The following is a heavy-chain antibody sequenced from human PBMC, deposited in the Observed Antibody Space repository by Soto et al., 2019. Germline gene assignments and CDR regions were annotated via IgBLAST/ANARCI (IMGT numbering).Heavy chain of an antibody. Sequence: EVQLLESGGGLVQPGGSLRLSCIASGFTFTNYALGWVRQAPGKGLEWVSTVSGSGGSTYYTDSGKGRFIVSRDNSKNTVYLQENSLRAEDTAVYYCAKERGNQDWYFDLWGRGTLVTVSS. CDR1: GFTFTNYA. CDR2: VSGSGGST. J-gene: IGHJ2*01. V-gene: IGHV3-23*01. CDR3: AKERGNQDWYFDL.